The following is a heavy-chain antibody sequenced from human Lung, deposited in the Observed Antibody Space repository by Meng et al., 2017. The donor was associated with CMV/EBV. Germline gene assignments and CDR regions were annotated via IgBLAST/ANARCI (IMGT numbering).Heavy chain of an antibody. CDR2: IWYDGSNK. CDR1: GFTFSSYG. CDR3: AKDMGYCSSTSCSDYYYYGMDV. J-gene: IGHJ6*02. Sequence: GESXKISXAASGFTFSSYGMHWVRQAPGKGLEWVAVIWYDGSNKYYADSVKGRFTISRDNSKNTLYLQMNSLRAEDTAVYYCAKDMGYCSSTSCSDYYYYGMDVWGQGXTVTVSS. D-gene: IGHD2-2*01. V-gene: IGHV3-33*06.